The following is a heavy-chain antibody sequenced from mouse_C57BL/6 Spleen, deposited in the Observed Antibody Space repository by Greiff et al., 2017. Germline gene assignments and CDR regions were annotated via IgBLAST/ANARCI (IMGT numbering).Heavy chain of an antibody. CDR2: ILPGSGST. CDR1: GYTFTGYW. J-gene: IGHJ2*01. D-gene: IGHD6-1*01. V-gene: IGHV1-9*01. CDR3: ARNLWDYFDF. Sequence: VQLQESGAELMKPGASVKLSCKATGYTFTGYWIEWVKQRPGHGLEWIGEILPGSGSTTYNEKFKGKATFTADKSSNTAYMQLSSLTTEDSAIYYCARNLWDYFDFWGQGTTLTVSS.